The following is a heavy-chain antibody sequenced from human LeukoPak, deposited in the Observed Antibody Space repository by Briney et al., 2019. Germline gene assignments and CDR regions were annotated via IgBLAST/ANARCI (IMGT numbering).Heavy chain of an antibody. J-gene: IGHJ4*02. CDR3: ARVFSGFYSPLDY. Sequence: PSETLSLTCTVSGGSISSSTNYWGWIRQPPGKGLEWIGNIYYSGSAYSSLKSRVTMSVDTSRNQFSLKLSSVTAADTAVYYCARVFSGFYSPLDYWGQGTLVTVSS. CDR1: GGSISSSTNY. D-gene: IGHD3-22*01. CDR2: IYYSGSA. V-gene: IGHV4-39*07.